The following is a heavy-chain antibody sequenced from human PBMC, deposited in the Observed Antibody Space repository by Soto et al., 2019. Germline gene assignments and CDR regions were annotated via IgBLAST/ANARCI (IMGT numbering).Heavy chain of an antibody. J-gene: IGHJ4*02. CDR3: ARLARTSYNFDY. CDR2: IYYSGST. V-gene: IGHV4-39*01. D-gene: IGHD4-4*01. CDR1: GGSISSGGYY. Sequence: SETLSLTCTVSGGSISSGGYYWSWIRQHPGKGLEWIGYIYYSGSTYYNPSLKSRVTISVDTSKNQFSLKLSSVTAADTAVYYCARLARTSYNFDYWGQGTLVTVSS.